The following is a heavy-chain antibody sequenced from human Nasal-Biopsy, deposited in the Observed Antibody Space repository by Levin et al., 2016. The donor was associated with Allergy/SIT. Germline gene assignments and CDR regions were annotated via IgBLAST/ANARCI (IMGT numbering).Heavy chain of an antibody. V-gene: IGHV4-59*08. J-gene: IGHJ4*02. CDR1: GVSISHYY. CDR3: ARHPLLTGYYYYFDY. D-gene: IGHD3-9*01. CDR2: IYYSGST. Sequence: SETLSLTCTVSGVSISHYYWSWIRQAPGKGLEWIGYIYYSGSTNYNPSLKSRVTMSVDTSKNQFSLKLNSVTAADTAVYYCARHPLLTGYYYYFDYWGQGTLVTVSS.